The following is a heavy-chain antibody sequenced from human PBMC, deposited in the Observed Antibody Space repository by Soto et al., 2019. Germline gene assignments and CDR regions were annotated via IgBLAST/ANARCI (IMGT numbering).Heavy chain of an antibody. CDR1: GFTFSSYA. D-gene: IGHD3-22*01. Sequence: QVQLVESGGGVVQPGRSLRLSCAASGFTFSSYAMHWVRQAPGKGLEWVAVISYDGSNKYYADSVKGRFTISRDNSKNTLYLQMNSLRAEDTAVYYCARDLVVITMSVGYYYYGMDVWGQGTTVTVSS. V-gene: IGHV3-30-3*01. CDR2: ISYDGSNK. J-gene: IGHJ6*02. CDR3: ARDLVVITMSVGYYYYGMDV.